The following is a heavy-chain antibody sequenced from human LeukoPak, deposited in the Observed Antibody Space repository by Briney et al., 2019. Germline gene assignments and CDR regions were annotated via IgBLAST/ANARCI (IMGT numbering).Heavy chain of an antibody. V-gene: IGHV3-74*01. D-gene: IGHD1-26*01. Sequence: GGSLRLSCAASGFTFSSYWMHWVRQAPGKGLVWVSRINTDGSSTSYADSVKGRFTISRDNAKNTLYLQMNSLRAEDTAVYYCARGTYGLRIDNWFDPWGQGTLVTVSS. CDR1: GFTFSSYW. CDR2: INTDGSST. CDR3: ARGTYGLRIDNWFDP. J-gene: IGHJ5*02.